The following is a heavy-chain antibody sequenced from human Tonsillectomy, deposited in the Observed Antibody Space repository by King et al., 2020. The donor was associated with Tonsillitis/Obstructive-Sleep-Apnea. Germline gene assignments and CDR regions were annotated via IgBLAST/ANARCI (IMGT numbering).Heavy chain of an antibody. Sequence: QLVQSGAEVKKPGESLKISCKGSGYSFTSYWIGWVRQMPGKGLEWMGIIYPGDSDTRYSPSFQGQVTISVDKSISTAYLQWSSLKASDTAMYYCARHGIAAAAPGPLGWYYYMDVWGKGTTVTVSS. J-gene: IGHJ6*03. CDR1: GYSFTSYW. D-gene: IGHD6-13*01. V-gene: IGHV5-51*01. CDR3: ARHGIAAAAPGPLGWYYYMDV. CDR2: IYPGDSDT.